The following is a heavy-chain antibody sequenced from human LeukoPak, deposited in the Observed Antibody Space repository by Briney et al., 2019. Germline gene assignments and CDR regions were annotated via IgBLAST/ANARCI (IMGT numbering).Heavy chain of an antibody. V-gene: IGHV7-4-1*02. Sequence: ASVKVSCKASGYTFTSYAMNWVRQAPGQGLEWMGWINTNTGNPTYAQGFTGRFVFSLDTSVSTAYLQISSLKAEDTAVYYCARGKGSNYYDSALYYYYMDVWGKGTTVTVSS. J-gene: IGHJ6*03. CDR2: INTNTGNP. D-gene: IGHD3-10*01. CDR3: ARGKGSNYYDSALYYYYMDV. CDR1: GYTFTSYA.